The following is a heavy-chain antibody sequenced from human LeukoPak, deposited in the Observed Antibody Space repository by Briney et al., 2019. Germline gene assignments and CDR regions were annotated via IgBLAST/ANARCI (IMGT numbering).Heavy chain of an antibody. J-gene: IGHJ5*02. D-gene: IGHD6-13*01. CDR2: INHSGST. Sequence: SETLSLTCAVYGGSFSGYYWSWIRQPPWKGLEWIGEINHSGSTNYNPSLKSRVTISVDTSKNQFSLKLSSVTAADTAVYYCARDLAAAGTIDPWGQGTLVTVSS. CDR3: ARDLAAAGTIDP. CDR1: GGSFSGYY. V-gene: IGHV4-34*01.